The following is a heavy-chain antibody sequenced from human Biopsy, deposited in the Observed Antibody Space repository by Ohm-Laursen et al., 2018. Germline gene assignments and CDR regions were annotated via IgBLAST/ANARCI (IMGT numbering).Heavy chain of an antibody. CDR2: SIPLFNTA. V-gene: IGHV1-69*06. J-gene: IGHJ2*01. CDR3: ARFPLGAYDDSGSYRAVEHWYFDL. Sequence: SSVKVSCKASGGTFTNHAVGWVRQAPGQGLEWVGSSIPLFNTANYADKFQGRVTLTADKSTTTAYMELSSLRSEDTAIYYCARFPLGAYDDSGSYRAVEHWYFDLWGRGTLVSVSS. D-gene: IGHD3-22*01. CDR1: GGTFTNHA.